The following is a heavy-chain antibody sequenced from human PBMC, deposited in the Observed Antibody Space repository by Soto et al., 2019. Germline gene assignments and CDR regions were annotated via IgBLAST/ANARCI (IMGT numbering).Heavy chain of an antibody. CDR3: GRKRRGEQLVRYYYGMDV. CDR1: GGSFSGYY. V-gene: IGHV4-34*01. Sequence: SETLSLTCAVYGGSFSGYYWGWIRQPPGKGLEWIGEINHSGSTNYNPPLKSRVTISVDTSKNQFSLKLSSVTAADTAVYYCGRKRRGEQLVRYYYGMDVWGQGTTVTVSS. D-gene: IGHD6-6*01. CDR2: INHSGST. J-gene: IGHJ6*02.